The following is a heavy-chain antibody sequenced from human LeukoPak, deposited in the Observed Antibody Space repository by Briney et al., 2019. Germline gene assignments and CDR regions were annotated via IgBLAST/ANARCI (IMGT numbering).Heavy chain of an antibody. D-gene: IGHD1-26*01. CDR1: GFTFSSYG. CDR2: ISYDGSNK. CDR3: AKDLKRRIVGPNGGLFDY. V-gene: IGHV3-30*18. Sequence: GGSLRLSCAASGFTFSSYGMHWVRQAPGKGLEWVAVISYDGSNKHYADSVKGRFTISRDNSKNTLYLQMNSLRAEDTAVYYCAKDLKRRIVGPNGGLFDYWGQGTLVTVSS. J-gene: IGHJ4*02.